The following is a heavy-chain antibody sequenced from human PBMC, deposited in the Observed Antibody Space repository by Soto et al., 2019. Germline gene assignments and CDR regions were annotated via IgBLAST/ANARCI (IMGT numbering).Heavy chain of an antibody. J-gene: IGHJ4*02. CDR2: IYSSGST. CDR1: GGSLSSGDYY. CDR3: ARRGDMTRELN. Sequence: QVQLQESGPGLVKPSQTLSLTCTVSGGSLSSGDYYWSWIGQPPGKGLEWIGYIYSSGSTYYNPSPKRRVTISVDTPKNQCSLKQSSVTAADTGVYYCARRGDMTRELNWGQGTLVTVSS. V-gene: IGHV4-30-4*01. D-gene: IGHD3-10*01.